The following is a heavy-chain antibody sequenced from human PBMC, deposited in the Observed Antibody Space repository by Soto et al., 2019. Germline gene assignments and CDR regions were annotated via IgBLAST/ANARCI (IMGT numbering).Heavy chain of an antibody. CDR2: IRSKAYGGTT. CDR3: TREDSSGWPRYYYYYGMDV. V-gene: IGHV3-49*04. J-gene: IGHJ6*02. Sequence: PGGSLRLSCTASGFTFGDYAMSWVRQAPGKGLEWVGFIRSKAYGGTTEYAASVKGRFTISRDDSKSIAYPQMNSLKTEDTAVYYCTREDSSGWPRYYYYYGMDVWGQGTTVTISS. CDR1: GFTFGDYA. D-gene: IGHD6-19*01.